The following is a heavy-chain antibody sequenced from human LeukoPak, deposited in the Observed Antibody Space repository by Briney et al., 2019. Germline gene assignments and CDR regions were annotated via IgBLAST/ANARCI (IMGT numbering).Heavy chain of an antibody. D-gene: IGHD2-2*01. CDR3: ARDKGYCSSTSCYPTRYYFDY. V-gene: IGHV3-30-3*01. CDR2: ISYDGNIH. J-gene: IGHJ4*02. Sequence: GGSLRLSCAASGFTFSSYAMHWVRQAPGKGLEWVAGISYDGNIHFYADSVKGRFTISRDIFENTLYLQMNSLRAEDTAVYYCARDKGYCSSTSCYPTRYYFDYWGQGTLVTVSS. CDR1: GFTFSSYA.